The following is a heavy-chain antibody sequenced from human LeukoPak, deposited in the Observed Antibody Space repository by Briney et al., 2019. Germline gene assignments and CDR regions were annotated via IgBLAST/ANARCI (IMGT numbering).Heavy chain of an antibody. J-gene: IGHJ4*02. Sequence: ASVKVSGKASGYTFSNYTLNWVRQAPGQGFEWMGWIDTNTGNPTYARGFIGRFVFSLDTSVTTAYLQISSLKAEDTAVYYCAREGLEYSSSMGDYWGQGTLVTVSS. CDR3: AREGLEYSSSMGDY. CDR1: GYTFSNYT. V-gene: IGHV7-4-1*02. D-gene: IGHD6-6*01. CDR2: IDTNTGNP.